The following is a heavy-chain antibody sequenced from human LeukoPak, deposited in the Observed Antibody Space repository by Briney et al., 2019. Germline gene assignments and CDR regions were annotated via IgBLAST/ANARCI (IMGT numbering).Heavy chain of an antibody. CDR3: ARDSSYGDYFDY. CDR1: SDSLTYIF. CDR2: IYSSGSA. D-gene: IGHD4-17*01. J-gene: IGHJ4*02. V-gene: IGHV4-4*07. Sequence: SETLSLTCNFSSDSLTYIFWSWIRQPAGKGLEWIGRIYSSGSAHYNPSLKSRVTMSVDTSKNQFSLNLSSVTAADTAVYYCARDSSYGDYFDYWGQGTLVTVSS.